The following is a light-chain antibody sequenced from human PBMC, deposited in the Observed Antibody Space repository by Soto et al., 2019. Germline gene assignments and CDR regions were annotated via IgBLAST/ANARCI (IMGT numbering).Light chain of an antibody. CDR2: SDI. CDR1: SSNIGRNT. J-gene: IGLJ2*01. V-gene: IGLV1-44*01. Sequence: QLVLTQPPSASGTPGQRVTMSCSGSSSNIGRNTVKWYQHLPGTAPKLLIYSDIQRPSGVPDRFSGSKSGTSASLAISGLQSEDEANYYCAAWDDSLNGVIFGGGTKVTVL. CDR3: AAWDDSLNGVI.